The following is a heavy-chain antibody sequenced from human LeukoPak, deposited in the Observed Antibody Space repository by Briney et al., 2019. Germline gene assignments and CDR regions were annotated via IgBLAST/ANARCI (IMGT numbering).Heavy chain of an antibody. Sequence: PGGSLRLSCSASGFTFSSYAMSWVRQAPGKGLEWVSAISGSGGSTYYADSVKGRFTISRDNSKNTVYLQMNSLRAEDTAVYYCAKEDSSGYYYRYFQHWGQGTLVTVSS. J-gene: IGHJ1*01. V-gene: IGHV3-23*01. CDR1: GFTFSSYA. CDR3: AKEDSSGYYYRYFQH. CDR2: ISGSGGST. D-gene: IGHD3-22*01.